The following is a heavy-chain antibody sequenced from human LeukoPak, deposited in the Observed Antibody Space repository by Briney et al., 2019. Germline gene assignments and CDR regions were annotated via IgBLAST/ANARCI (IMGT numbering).Heavy chain of an antibody. CDR1: GYSISSGYY. J-gene: IGHJ6*03. CDR2: IYHSGST. Sequence: SETLSLTCTVSGYSISSGYYWGWIRQPPGKGLEWIGSIYHSGSTYYNPSLKSRVTISVDTSKNQFSLKLSSVTAADTAVYYCARAAAGTREGYYYYMDVWGKGTTVTVSS. D-gene: IGHD6-13*01. V-gene: IGHV4-38-2*02. CDR3: ARAAAGTREGYYYYMDV.